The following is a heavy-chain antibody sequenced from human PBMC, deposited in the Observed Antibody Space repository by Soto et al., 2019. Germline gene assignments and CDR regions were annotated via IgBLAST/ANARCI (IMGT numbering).Heavy chain of an antibody. Sequence: GGSLRLSCAASGFTFSSYAMSWVRQAPGKGLEWVSAISGSGGSTYYADSVKGRFTISRDNSKNTLYLHMNILRAEDTALFYCAKVLSVDTAMVPYYYDYWGQGSLVTVSS. CDR2: ISGSGGST. CDR1: GFTFSSYA. V-gene: IGHV3-23*01. CDR3: AKVLSVDTAMVPYYYDY. D-gene: IGHD5-18*01. J-gene: IGHJ4*02.